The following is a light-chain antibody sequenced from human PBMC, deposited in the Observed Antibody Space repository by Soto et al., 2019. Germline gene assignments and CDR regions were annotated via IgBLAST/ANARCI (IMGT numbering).Light chain of an antibody. J-gene: IGLJ1*01. Sequence: QSALTQPPSVSGSPGQSVTISCTGTSSDVGSYNRVSWYQQPPGTAPRLMIYEVSNRPSGVPDRFSGSKSGNTASLTISGLQAEDEADYYCGSYTSISTYVFGSGTKVTVL. CDR1: SSDVGSYNR. CDR2: EVS. V-gene: IGLV2-18*02. CDR3: GSYTSISTYV.